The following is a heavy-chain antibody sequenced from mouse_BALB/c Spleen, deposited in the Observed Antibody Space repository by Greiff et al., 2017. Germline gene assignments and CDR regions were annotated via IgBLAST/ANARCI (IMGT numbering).Heavy chain of an antibody. CDR3: VRELGRGYWYFDV. V-gene: IGHV10-1*02. CDR1: GFTFNTYA. J-gene: IGHJ1*01. CDR2: IRSKSNNYAT. D-gene: IGHD4-1*01. Sequence: DVKLVESGGGLVQPKGSLKLSCAASGFTFNTYAMNWVRQAPGKGLEWVARIRSKSNNYATYYADSVKDRFTISRDDSQSMLYLQMNNLKTEDTAMYYCVRELGRGYWYFDVWGAGTTVTVSS.